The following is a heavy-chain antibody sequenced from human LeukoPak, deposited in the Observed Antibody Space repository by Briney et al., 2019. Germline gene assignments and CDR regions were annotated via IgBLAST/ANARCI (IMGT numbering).Heavy chain of an antibody. Sequence: PSETLSLTCTVSGASISSYYWSWIRQPPGKGLEWIGYIYYSGSTNYNPSLKSRVTISVDTSKNQFSLKLSSVTAADTAVYYCARVRCSGGSCYSDYWGQGTLVTVSS. CDR1: GASISSYY. J-gene: IGHJ4*02. CDR2: IYYSGST. CDR3: ARVRCSGGSCYSDY. D-gene: IGHD2-15*01. V-gene: IGHV4-59*01.